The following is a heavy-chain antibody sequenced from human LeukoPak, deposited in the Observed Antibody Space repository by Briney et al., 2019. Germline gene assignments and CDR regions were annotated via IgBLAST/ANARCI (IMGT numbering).Heavy chain of an antibody. CDR1: GFTFNGYW. Sequence: GGSLRLSCAASGFTFNGYWISWVRQAPGKGLEWLANINQDGSEKYYVDSVKGRFTISRDNAKNSLFLQMNSLRAEDTAVYYCARDGYASGSHDYWGQGTLVTVSS. CDR3: ARDGYASGSHDY. V-gene: IGHV3-7*04. J-gene: IGHJ4*02. CDR2: INQDGSEK. D-gene: IGHD3-10*01.